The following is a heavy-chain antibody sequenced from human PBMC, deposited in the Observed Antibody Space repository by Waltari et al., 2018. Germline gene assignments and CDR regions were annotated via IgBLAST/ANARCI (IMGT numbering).Heavy chain of an antibody. J-gene: IGHJ4*02. CDR1: GYTFTRYE. D-gene: IGHD4-17*01. CDR3: ARDYGDSDY. V-gene: IGHV1-8*01. CDR2: MNHNSGNK. Sequence: QVQLVQSWAEVKNPVASVKVSCKASGYTFTRYEITWVRQDTGQGLEWMGWMNHNSGNKGYAQKFQGRVTMTRNTSISTAYMELSSLRSEDTAMYYCARDYGDSDYWGQGTLVTVSS.